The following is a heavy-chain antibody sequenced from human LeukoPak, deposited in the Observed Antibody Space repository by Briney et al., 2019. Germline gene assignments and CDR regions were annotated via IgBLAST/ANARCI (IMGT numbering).Heavy chain of an antibody. CDR1: GFTFSSYG. D-gene: IGHD6-19*01. J-gene: IGHJ3*02. CDR2: IRYDGSNK. CDR3: ARDIGYSSGWSRSPAFDI. Sequence: GGSLRLSCAASGFTFSSYGMHWVRQAPGKGLEWVAFIRYDGSNKYYADSVKGRFTISRDNAKNSLYLQMNSLRAEDTAVYYCARDIGYSSGWSRSPAFDIWGQGTMVTVSS. V-gene: IGHV3-30*02.